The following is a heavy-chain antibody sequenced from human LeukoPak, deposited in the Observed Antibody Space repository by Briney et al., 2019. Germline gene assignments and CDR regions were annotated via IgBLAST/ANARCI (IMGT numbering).Heavy chain of an antibody. V-gene: IGHV3-21*04. CDR2: ISSSSSYI. Sequence: GGSLRLSCAASGFTFSSYSMNWVRQAPGKGLEWVSSISSSSSYIYYADSVKGRFTISRDNAKNSLYLQMNSLRAEDTAVYYCATMSVAATYYFDYWGQGTLVTVSS. CDR1: GFTFSSYS. D-gene: IGHD2-15*01. CDR3: ATMSVAATYYFDY. J-gene: IGHJ4*02.